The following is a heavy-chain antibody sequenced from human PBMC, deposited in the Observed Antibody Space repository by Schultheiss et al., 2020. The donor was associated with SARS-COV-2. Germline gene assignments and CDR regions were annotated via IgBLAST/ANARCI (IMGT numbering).Heavy chain of an antibody. D-gene: IGHD2-21*02. Sequence: SQTLSLTCTVSGGSISSGGYYWSWIRQHPGKGLEWIGYIYYSGSTNYNPSLKSRVTISVDTSKNQFSLKLSSVTAADTAVYYCARDRSIAARKSRVTAIPVDWGQGTLVTVSS. CDR3: ARDRSIAARKSRVTAIPVD. CDR1: GGSISSGGYY. CDR2: IYYSGST. J-gene: IGHJ4*02. V-gene: IGHV4-61*08.